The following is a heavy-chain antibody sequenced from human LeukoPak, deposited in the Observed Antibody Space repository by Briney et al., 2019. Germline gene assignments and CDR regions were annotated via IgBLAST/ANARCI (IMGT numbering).Heavy chain of an antibody. J-gene: IGHJ4*02. CDR2: INPNSGDT. V-gene: IGHV1-2*02. CDR1: GYTFTGYY. Sequence: GASVKVSCKASGYTFTGYYMHWVRPAPGQGLAWMGWINPNSGDTNYAQKFQGRVTMTRDTSIRTAYLELSGLRSDDTAVYYCAKNPYEYYFDYWGQGTLVTVSS. CDR3: AKNPYEYYFDY. D-gene: IGHD5-12*01.